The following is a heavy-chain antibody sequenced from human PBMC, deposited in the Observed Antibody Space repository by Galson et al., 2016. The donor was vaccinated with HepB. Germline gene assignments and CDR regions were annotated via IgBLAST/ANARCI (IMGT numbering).Heavy chain of an antibody. J-gene: IGHJ4*02. CDR2: ISSSGSSI. D-gene: IGHD5-18*01. Sequence: SLRLSCAASGFIFSSYSMHWVRQTPEKGLEWISHISSSGSSIYYADSVKGRFTISRDNAKNSLYLQMNSLRTEDTALYYCAKDRGYSYGPDFDYWGQGTLVTVSS. V-gene: IGHV3-21*04. CDR1: GFIFSSYS. CDR3: AKDRGYSYGPDFDY.